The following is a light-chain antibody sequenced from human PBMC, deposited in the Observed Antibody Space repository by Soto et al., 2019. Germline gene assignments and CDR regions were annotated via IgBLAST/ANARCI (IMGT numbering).Light chain of an antibody. V-gene: IGLV2-23*01. CDR1: TSDVGSYSL. J-gene: IGLJ1*01. CDR3: CSYAGSATYV. CDR2: EGT. Sequence: QSALTQPASVSGSPGQSITISCTGTTSDVGSYSLVSWYQQHPGKAPKLMIYEGTKRPSGVSNRFSCSKSGNTASLTISGLQAEDEADYYCCSYAGSATYVFGTGTKLTVL.